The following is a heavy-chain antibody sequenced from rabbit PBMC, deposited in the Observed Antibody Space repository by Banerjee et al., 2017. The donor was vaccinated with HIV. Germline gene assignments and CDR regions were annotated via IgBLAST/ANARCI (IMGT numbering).Heavy chain of an antibody. V-gene: IGHV1S43*01. J-gene: IGHJ4*01. CDR2: ISTGDGNT. CDR1: GIDFSSYYY. CDR3: ARDAGYAGDDYPLYFDL. D-gene: IGHD4-2*01. Sequence: QQQLEESGGGLVKPGGTLTLTCKASGIDFSSYYYMCWVRQAPGKGLELIACISTGDGNTHYASWVNGRFTISKTSSTTVTLQMTSLTAADTATYFCARDAGYAGDDYPLYFDLWGPGTLVTVS.